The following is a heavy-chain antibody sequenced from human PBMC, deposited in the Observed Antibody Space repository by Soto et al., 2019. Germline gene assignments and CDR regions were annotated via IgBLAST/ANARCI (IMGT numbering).Heavy chain of an antibody. D-gene: IGHD5-12*01. J-gene: IGHJ4*02. Sequence: WGSLRLSCAASGFTFSDYYMSCIRQAPGKGLEWVSYISSSSSYTNYADSVKGRFTISRDNAKNSLYLQMNSLRAEDTAVYYCARDHHRYSGYDYVDYWGQGTLVTVSS. CDR1: GFTFSDYY. CDR2: ISSSSSYT. V-gene: IGHV3-11*05. CDR3: ARDHHRYSGYDYVDY.